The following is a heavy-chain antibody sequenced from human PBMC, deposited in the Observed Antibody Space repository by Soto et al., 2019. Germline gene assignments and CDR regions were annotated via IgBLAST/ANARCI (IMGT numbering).Heavy chain of an antibody. Sequence: PGGSLRLSCAASGFTFSNYAMSWVRQSPGKGLEWVAIIWYDGSNKYYADSVKGRFTISRDNSKNTLYLQMNSLRAEDTAVYYCARDRGPYGDYGMDVWGQGTTVTVSS. V-gene: IGHV3-33*08. CDR2: IWYDGSNK. CDR3: ARDRGPYGDYGMDV. CDR1: GFTFSNYA. D-gene: IGHD4-17*01. J-gene: IGHJ6*02.